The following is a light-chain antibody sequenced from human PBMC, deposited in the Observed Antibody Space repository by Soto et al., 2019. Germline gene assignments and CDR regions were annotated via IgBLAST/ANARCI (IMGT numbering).Light chain of an antibody. Sequence: QSALTQPASVSGSPGQSITISCTGTSSDVGGYNYVSWYQQHPGKAPKLMIYDVSNRHSGGSNRFSGSKSGNTASLTISGLQAEDEADYYCSSYTSSSTLGVFGTGTKVTVL. CDR3: SSYTSSSTLGV. V-gene: IGLV2-14*01. CDR2: DVS. CDR1: SSDVGGYNY. J-gene: IGLJ1*01.